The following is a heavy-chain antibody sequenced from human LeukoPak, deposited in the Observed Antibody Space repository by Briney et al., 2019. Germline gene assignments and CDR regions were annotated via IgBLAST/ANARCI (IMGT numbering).Heavy chain of an antibody. V-gene: IGHV3-23*01. CDR1: GFTFSSYA. CDR3: AKVYSGSYRYFDY. D-gene: IGHD1-26*01. J-gene: IGHJ4*02. Sequence: PGGSLRLSCAASGFTFSSYAMSWVRQAPGKGLEWVSAISGSGGSTYHADSVKGRFTISRDNSKNTLYLQMNSLRAEDTAVYYCAKVYSGSYRYFDYWGQGTLVTVSS. CDR2: ISGSGGST.